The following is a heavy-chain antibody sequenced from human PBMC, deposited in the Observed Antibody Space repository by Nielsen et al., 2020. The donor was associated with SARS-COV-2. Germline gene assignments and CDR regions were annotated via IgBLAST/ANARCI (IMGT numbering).Heavy chain of an antibody. CDR3: ARVDYDILTGPNWFDP. CDR2: IYYSGST. V-gene: IGHV4-39*01. J-gene: IGHJ5*02. CDR1: GGSISSSSYY. D-gene: IGHD3-9*01. Sequence: SETLSLTCTVSGGSISSSSYYWGWIRQPPGKGLEWIGSIYYSGSTYYNPSLKSRVTISVDTSKNQFSLKLSSVTAADTAVCYCARVDYDILTGPNWFDPWGQGTLVTVSS.